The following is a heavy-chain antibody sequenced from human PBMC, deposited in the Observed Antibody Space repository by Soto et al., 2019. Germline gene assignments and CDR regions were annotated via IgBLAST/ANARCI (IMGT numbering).Heavy chain of an antibody. CDR3: ARVEVVAANPSPAEYFQH. CDR2: IYYSGST. V-gene: IGHV4-30-4*01. D-gene: IGHD2-15*01. CDR1: GGSISSGDYY. J-gene: IGHJ1*01. Sequence: QVQLQESGPGLVKPSQTLSLTCTVSGGSISSGDYYWSWIRQPPGKGLEWIGYIYYSGSTYYNPSLKSRVTISVDTSKNQFSLKLSSVTAADTAVYYCARVEVVAANPSPAEYFQHWGQGPLVTVSS.